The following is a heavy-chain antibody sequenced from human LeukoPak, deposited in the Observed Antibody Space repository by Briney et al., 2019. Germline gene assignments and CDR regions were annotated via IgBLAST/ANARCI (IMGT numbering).Heavy chain of an antibody. CDR3: ARTLPYYYDSSGRQYYYYYYGMDV. CDR1: GFTFSSYS. CDR2: ISSSSSYI. D-gene: IGHD3-22*01. V-gene: IGHV3-21*01. J-gene: IGHJ6*02. Sequence: PGGSLRLSCAASGFTFSSYSMNWVRQAPGKGLEWVSSISSSSSYIYYADSVKGRFTISRDNAKNSLYLQMNSLRAEGTAVYYCARTLPYYYDSSGRQYYYYYYGMDVWGQGTTVTVSS.